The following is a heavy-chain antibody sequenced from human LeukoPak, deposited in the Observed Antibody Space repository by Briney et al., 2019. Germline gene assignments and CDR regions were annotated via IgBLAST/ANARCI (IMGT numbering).Heavy chain of an antibody. V-gene: IGHV4-34*01. D-gene: IGHD4-11*01. CDR2: INHSGST. J-gene: IGHJ5*02. CDR1: GGSFSGYY. Sequence: PSETLSLTCAVYGGSFSGYYWSWIRQPPGKGLEWIGEINHSGSTNYNPSLKSRVTISVDTSKNQFSLKLSSVTAADTAVYYCASLWGDIDYSSTRNWFDPWGQGTLVTVSS. CDR3: ASLWGDIDYSSTRNWFDP.